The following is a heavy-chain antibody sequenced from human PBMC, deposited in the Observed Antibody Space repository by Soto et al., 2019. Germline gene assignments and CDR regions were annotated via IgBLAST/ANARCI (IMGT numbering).Heavy chain of an antibody. Sequence: GSLRLSCAASGFTFSNAWMSWVRQAPGKGLEWVGRIKSKTDGGTTDYAAPVKGRFTISRDDSKNTLYLQMNSLKTEDTAVYYCTTDDFGTSRGYFDYWGQGTLVTVSS. CDR3: TTDDFGTSRGYFDY. J-gene: IGHJ4*02. CDR2: IKSKTDGGTT. D-gene: IGHD2-2*01. CDR1: GFTFSNAW. V-gene: IGHV3-15*01.